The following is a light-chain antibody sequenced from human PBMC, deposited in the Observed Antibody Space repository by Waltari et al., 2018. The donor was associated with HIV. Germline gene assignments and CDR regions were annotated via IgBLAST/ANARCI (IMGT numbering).Light chain of an antibody. Sequence: SYDLTQTPSVSVSPGQTARINCSRGALPKKYSSWYRQKAGQAPMLLIFKDIERPSGIPARIPGSGAGTGVTLTISDVQAEDEGDYFCQSTDYDGTWVFGGGTKLTVL. CDR3: QSTDYDGTWV. V-gene: IGLV3-25*03. J-gene: IGLJ3*02. CDR2: KDI. CDR1: ALPKKY.